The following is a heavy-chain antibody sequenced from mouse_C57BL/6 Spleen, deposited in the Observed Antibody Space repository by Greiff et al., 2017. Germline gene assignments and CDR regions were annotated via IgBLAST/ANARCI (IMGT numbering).Heavy chain of an antibody. CDR1: GYTFTDYE. J-gene: IGHJ4*01. V-gene: IGHV1-15*01. D-gene: IGHD1-1*01. CDR3: TRPLDGYGSSYYAMDY. CDR2: IDPETGGT. Sequence: QVQLQQSGAELVRPGASVTLSCKASGYTFTDYEMHWVKQTPVHGLEWIGAIDPETGGTAYNQKFKGKAILTADKSSSTSYMELRSLTSEDSAVYYCTRPLDGYGSSYYAMDYWGQGTSVTVSS.